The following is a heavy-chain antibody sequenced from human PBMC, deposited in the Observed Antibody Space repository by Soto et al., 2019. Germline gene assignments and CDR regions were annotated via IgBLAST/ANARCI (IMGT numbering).Heavy chain of an antibody. J-gene: IGHJ4*02. CDR2: MNPNSGNT. CDR3: VISENIWRSTVTHQYFDY. CDR1: GYTFTSYD. V-gene: IGHV1-8*01. D-gene: IGHD4-17*01. Sequence: ASVKVSCKASGYTFTSYDINWVRQATGQGLEWMGWMNPNSGNTGYAQKFQGRVTMTRNTSISTAYMELSSLRSEDTAVYYCVISENIWRSTVTHQYFDYWGQGTLVTVSS.